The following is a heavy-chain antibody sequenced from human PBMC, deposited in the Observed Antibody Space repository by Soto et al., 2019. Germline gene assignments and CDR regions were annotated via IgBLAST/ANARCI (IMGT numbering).Heavy chain of an antibody. D-gene: IGHD6-19*01. CDR1: GFTFSSYA. Sequence: GGSLRLSCAASGFTFSSYAMSWVRQAPGKGLEWVSAISGSGGSTYYADSVKGRFTISRDNSKNTLYLQMNSLRAEDTAVYYCAHSSGWYRSAVYFQHWGQGTLVTVSS. CDR3: AHSSGWYRSAVYFQH. J-gene: IGHJ1*01. V-gene: IGHV3-23*01. CDR2: ISGSGGST.